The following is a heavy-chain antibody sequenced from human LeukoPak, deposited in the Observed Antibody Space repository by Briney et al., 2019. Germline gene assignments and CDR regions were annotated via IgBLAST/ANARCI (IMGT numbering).Heavy chain of an antibody. CDR3: ARGGLGYCSGGSCGAFDI. Sequence: KPSETLSLTCTVSGGSISSYCWSWIRQPAGKGLEWIGRIYTSGSTNYNPSLKSRVTMSVDTSKNQFSLKLSPVTAADTAVYYCARGGLGYCSGGSCGAFDIWGQGTMVTVSS. CDR1: GGSISSYC. D-gene: IGHD2-15*01. J-gene: IGHJ3*02. CDR2: IYTSGST. V-gene: IGHV4-4*07.